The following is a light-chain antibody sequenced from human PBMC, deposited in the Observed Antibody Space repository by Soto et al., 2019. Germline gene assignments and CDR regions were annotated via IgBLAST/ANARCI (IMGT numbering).Light chain of an antibody. J-gene: IGKJ4*01. V-gene: IGKV1-5*03. CDR2: EAS. CDR1: QNIYTW. CDR3: QQYHTFWA. Sequence: DIQMTQSPATLSASVGDRVTITCRASQNIYTWLAWYQQKPGKAPKLLTYEASSLYTGVPSRFSGSGSVTEFTLTISSLQPEDFATYFCQQYHTFWAFGEGTKVVIK.